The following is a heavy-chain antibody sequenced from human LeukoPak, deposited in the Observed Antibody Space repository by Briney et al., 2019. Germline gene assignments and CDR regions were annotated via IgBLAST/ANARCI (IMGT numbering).Heavy chain of an antibody. CDR3: ARDWTYYYDSSGYPRDAFDI. Sequence: GGSLRLSCAASGFTFSSYSMNWVRQAPGKGLEWVSSVSSSTGYIYYADSVKGRFTISRDNAKNSLYLQMNSLRAEDTAVYYCARDWTYYYDSSGYPRDAFDIWGQGTMVTLSS. CDR1: GFTFSSYS. CDR2: VSSSTGYI. D-gene: IGHD3-22*01. J-gene: IGHJ3*02. V-gene: IGHV3-21*01.